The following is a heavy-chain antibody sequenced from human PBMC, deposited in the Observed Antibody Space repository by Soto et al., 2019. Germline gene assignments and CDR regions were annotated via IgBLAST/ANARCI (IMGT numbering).Heavy chain of an antibody. D-gene: IGHD7-27*01. J-gene: IGHJ4*02. CDR3: ARGWGRIFDY. Sequence: PSETLSLTCTVSGGSIRDYYWSWIRQPPGKGLEWIGEINHSGSTNYNPSLKSRVTISVDTSKNQFSLRLSSVTAADTAVYYCARGWGRIFDYWGQGTLVTVSS. CDR1: GGSIRDYY. V-gene: IGHV4-34*01. CDR2: INHSGST.